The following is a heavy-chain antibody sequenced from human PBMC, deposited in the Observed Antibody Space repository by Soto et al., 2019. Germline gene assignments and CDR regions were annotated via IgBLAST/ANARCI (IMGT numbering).Heavy chain of an antibody. CDR2: IYHSGST. J-gene: IGHJ6*02. D-gene: IGHD3-3*01. Sequence: SETLSLTCTVSGGSIRSTRYYWSWIRRHPGKGLEWIAYIYHSGSTYYNPSLKSRVAMSVDTSRNQFSLSLISVTAADPAVYYFARGISEDRTTISGGVIGNTDVWGPGTEDTVS. CDR1: GGSIRSTRYY. V-gene: IGHV4-31*03. CDR3: ARGISEDRTTISGGVIGNTDV.